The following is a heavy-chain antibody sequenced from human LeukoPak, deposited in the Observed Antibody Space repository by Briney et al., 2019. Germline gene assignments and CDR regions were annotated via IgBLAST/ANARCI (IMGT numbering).Heavy chain of an antibody. CDR3: TRHGASSWPGGADY. Sequence: PGGSLRLSCAASGFAFNTYSMNWVRQASGKGLEWVGRIRSKANSYATAYAASVKGRFTISRDDSKNTAYLQMNSLKTEDTAVYYCTRHGASSWPGGADYWGQGTLVTVSS. D-gene: IGHD6-13*01. V-gene: IGHV3-73*01. CDR1: GFAFNTYS. J-gene: IGHJ4*02. CDR2: IRSKANSYAT.